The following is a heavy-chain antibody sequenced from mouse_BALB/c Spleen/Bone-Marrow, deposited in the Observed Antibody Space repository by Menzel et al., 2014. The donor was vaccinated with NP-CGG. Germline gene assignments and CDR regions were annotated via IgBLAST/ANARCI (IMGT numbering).Heavy chain of an antibody. Sequence: EVKLMESGPDLVKPSQSLSLTCTVTGYSITSGYGWHWIRQFPGNRLEWMGYIHYSGNTDYNPSLISRISITRDTSKNQFFLQLNSVTTEDTATYYCVRETKVVADFDYWGQGTTLTVSS. CDR1: GYSITSGYG. CDR2: IHYSGNT. J-gene: IGHJ2*01. D-gene: IGHD1-1*01. V-gene: IGHV3-1*02. CDR3: VRETKVVADFDY.